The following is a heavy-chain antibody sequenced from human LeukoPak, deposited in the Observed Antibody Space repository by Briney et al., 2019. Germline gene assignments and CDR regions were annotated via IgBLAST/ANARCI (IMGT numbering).Heavy chain of an antibody. J-gene: IGHJ4*02. D-gene: IGHD6-19*01. CDR2: ISGSGGST. CDR1: GFTFSSYA. CDR3: AKVTSSGWYSTKYYFDY. Sequence: PGGSLRLSCAASGFTFSSYAMSWVRQAPGKGLEWVSAISGSGGSTYYADSVKGRFTISRDNSKNTLYLQMNSLRAEDTAVYYCAKVTSSGWYSTKYYFDYWAREPWSPSPQ. V-gene: IGHV3-23*01.